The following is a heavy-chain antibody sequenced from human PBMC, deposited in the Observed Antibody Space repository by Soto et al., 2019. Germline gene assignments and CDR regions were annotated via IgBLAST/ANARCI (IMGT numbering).Heavy chain of an antibody. Sequence: GGSLRLSCAASGFTFSSYAMSWVRQAPGKGLEWVSAISGSGGSTYYADSVKGRFTISRDNSKKTLYLQMNSLRAEDTAVYYCAKGGSSSHDAFDIWGQGTMVTVSS. CDR3: AKGGSSSHDAFDI. D-gene: IGHD6-13*01. CDR2: ISGSGGST. CDR1: GFTFSSYA. V-gene: IGHV3-23*01. J-gene: IGHJ3*02.